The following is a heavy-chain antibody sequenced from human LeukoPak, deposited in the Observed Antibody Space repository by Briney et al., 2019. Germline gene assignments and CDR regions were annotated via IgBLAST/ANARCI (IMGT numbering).Heavy chain of an antibody. CDR1: GFSFGNYA. CDR3: AKVVAGRYYYYYGMDV. V-gene: IGHV3-23*01. D-gene: IGHD6-19*01. J-gene: IGHJ6*02. Sequence: PGGSLRLSCAASGFSFGNYAMSWVRQAPGKGLEWVSAISGSGGSTYYADSVKGRFTISRDNSKNTLYLQMNSLRAEDTAVYYCAKVVAGRYYYYYGMDVWGQGTTVTVSS. CDR2: ISGSGGST.